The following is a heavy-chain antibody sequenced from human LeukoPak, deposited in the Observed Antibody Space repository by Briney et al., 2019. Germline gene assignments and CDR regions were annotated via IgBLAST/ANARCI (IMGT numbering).Heavy chain of an antibody. Sequence: SETLSLTCAAYGGSFSGYYWSWIRQPPGKGLEWIGEINHSGSTNYNPSLKSRGTISVDTSKNQFSLKLSSVTAADTAVYYCARGLRIAAAGTLGYWGQGTLVTVSS. CDR2: INHSGST. CDR1: GGSFSGYY. J-gene: IGHJ4*02. D-gene: IGHD6-13*01. V-gene: IGHV4-34*01. CDR3: ARGLRIAAAGTLGY.